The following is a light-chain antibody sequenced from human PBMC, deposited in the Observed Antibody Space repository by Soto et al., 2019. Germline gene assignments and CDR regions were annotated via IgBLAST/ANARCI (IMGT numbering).Light chain of an antibody. CDR1: QDISNY. CDR3: QHYLTWPLT. V-gene: IGKV1-27*01. Sequence: DIQMTQSPSSLSASVGDRVTITCRASQDISNYLAWYQQKPGKIPKLLIYGASTLQSGVPSRFSGSGSGTDFTLTISSLQPEDVATYYCQHYLTWPLTFGGGTRVEI. J-gene: IGKJ4*01. CDR2: GAS.